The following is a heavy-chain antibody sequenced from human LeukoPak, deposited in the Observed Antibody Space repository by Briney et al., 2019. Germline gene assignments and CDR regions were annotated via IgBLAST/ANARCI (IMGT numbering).Heavy chain of an antibody. Sequence: PGGSLRLSCAASGFTFSSYGMHWVRQAPGKGLEWVAFIRYDGSNKYYADSVKGRFTISRDNSKNTLYLQMNSLRAEDTAVYYCAKAFEAAAGNNPFDYWGQGTLVTVSS. V-gene: IGHV3-30*02. CDR3: AKAFEAAAGNNPFDY. CDR1: GFTFSSYG. CDR2: IRYDGSNK. J-gene: IGHJ4*02. D-gene: IGHD6-13*01.